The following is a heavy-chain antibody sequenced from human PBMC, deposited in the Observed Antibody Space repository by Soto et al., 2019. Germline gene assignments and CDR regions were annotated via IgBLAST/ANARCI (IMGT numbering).Heavy chain of an antibody. J-gene: IGHJ6*02. CDR3: ARLYYYGSGSYFSYGMDV. Sequence: ASVKVSCKASGYIFTDYFMHWVRQAPGQGLEWMGIINPRSGNTDYSQKFQGRVTMTSDASRRTVYVELSSLRSEDTAVYYCARLYYYGSGSYFSYGMDVWGQGTTVTVSS. D-gene: IGHD3-10*01. CDR1: GYIFTDYF. V-gene: IGHV1-46*01. CDR2: INPRSGNT.